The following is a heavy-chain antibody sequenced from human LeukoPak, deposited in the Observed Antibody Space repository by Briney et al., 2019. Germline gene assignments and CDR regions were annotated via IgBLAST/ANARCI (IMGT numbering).Heavy chain of an antibody. V-gene: IGHV3-53*01. CDR1: VFTVSSNY. J-gene: IGHJ5*02. CDR3: VRDGLGAQYNWFVT. Sequence: GGSLRLSRAASVFTVSSNYMSWVRQAAGKGLEWVSVIYSGGSTYYADSVKGRFTISRDNSKNTLYLQMNSLRAEDTAVYYCVRDGLGAQYNWFVTWGQGTMVTVSS. CDR2: IYSGGST. D-gene: IGHD1-26*01.